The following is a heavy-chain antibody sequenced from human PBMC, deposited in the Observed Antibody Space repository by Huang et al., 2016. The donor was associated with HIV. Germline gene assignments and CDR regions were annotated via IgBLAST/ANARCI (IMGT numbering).Heavy chain of an antibody. CDR2: INGKCKI. J-gene: IGHJ3*01. V-gene: IGHV1-3*01. Sequence: QVQLVQSGAEVKKPGASVKVSCKASGYSFTAYGMHWVRQVPGQRLEWMGWINGKCKIRKSEKLQDRGTSCTDTAANTAYVELSSLRSEDTAVYYCARPLNYYDSSGYFSLSVFDLWGQGQWSPSLQ. D-gene: IGHD3-22*01. CDR1: GYSFTAYG. CDR3: ARPLNYYDSSGYFSLSVFDL.